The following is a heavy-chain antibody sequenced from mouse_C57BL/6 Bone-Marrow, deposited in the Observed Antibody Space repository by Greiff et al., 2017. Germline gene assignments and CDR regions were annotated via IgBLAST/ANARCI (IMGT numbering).Heavy chain of an antibody. J-gene: IGHJ2*01. CDR1: GYTFTNYW. Sequence: VQLQQSGAELVRPGTSVKMSCKASGYTFTNYWIGWAKQRPGHGLEWIGDIYPGGGYTNYNEKFKGKATLTADKSSSPAYMQFSSLTSEDSAIYYCARLGGPYFDYWGQGTTLTVSS. CDR2: IYPGGGYT. CDR3: ARLGGPYFDY. V-gene: IGHV1-63*01.